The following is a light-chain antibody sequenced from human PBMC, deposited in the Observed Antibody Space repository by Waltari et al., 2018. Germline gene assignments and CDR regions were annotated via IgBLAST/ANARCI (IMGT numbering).Light chain of an antibody. CDR1: SDINVCTYK. J-gene: IGLJ3*02. V-gene: IGLV5-45*01. Sequence: QAVLTQPASLSASPGASASLTCTLRSDINVCTYKLYWYQQRPGSPPQFLVKYTPDPGTQLGSGVPSRFSGSKDTSANAGILLISGLQSEDEADYYCMILYNNAVVFGGGTKVTVL. CDR3: MILYNNAVV. CDR2: YTPDPGT.